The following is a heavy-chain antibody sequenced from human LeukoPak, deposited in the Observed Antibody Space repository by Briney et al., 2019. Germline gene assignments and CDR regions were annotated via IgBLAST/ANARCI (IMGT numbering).Heavy chain of an antibody. CDR2: INPNSGGT. D-gene: IGHD5-12*01. CDR1: GYTFTGYY. V-gene: IGHV1-2*02. J-gene: IGHJ4*02. CDR3: ARGMGYGSGYDWSFDY. Sequence: GASVKVSCKASGYTFTGYYMHWVRQAPGQGLEWMGWINPNSGGTNYAQKFQGRVTMTRDTSINTAYMELNRLTSDDTAVYYCARGMGYGSGYDWSFDYWGQGTLVTVSS.